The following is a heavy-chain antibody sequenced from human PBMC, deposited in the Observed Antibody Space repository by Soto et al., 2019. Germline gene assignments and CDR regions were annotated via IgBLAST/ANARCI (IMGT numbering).Heavy chain of an antibody. CDR2: ISYDGSNK. D-gene: IGHD3-10*01. CDR1: GFTFSSYA. V-gene: IGHV3-30-3*01. CDR3: ARGKTTMVRAVNAGMDV. Sequence: GGSVRLSCAASGFTFSSYAMHWVRQAPGKGLEWVAVISYDGSNKYYADSVKGRFTISRDNSKNTLYLQMNSLRAEDTAVYYCARGKTTMVRAVNAGMDVWGQGTTVTVSS. J-gene: IGHJ6*02.